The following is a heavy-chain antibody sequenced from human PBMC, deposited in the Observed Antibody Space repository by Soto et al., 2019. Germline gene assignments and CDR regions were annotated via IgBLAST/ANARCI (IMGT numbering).Heavy chain of an antibody. CDR1: GGIFRSNA. V-gene: IGHV1-69*01. CDR3: ARDAADTPMVY. D-gene: IGHD5-18*01. J-gene: IGHJ4*02. Sequence: QVQLVQSGAEVRKPGSSVKVSCKSSGGIFRSNAISWVRQAPGQGLEWMGAIIPQFPTPYYAQKFQGRVTITADESTSTAYMELNRLRSDYTDVYFCARDAADTPMVYWGKGTLLTVSS. CDR2: IIPQFPTP.